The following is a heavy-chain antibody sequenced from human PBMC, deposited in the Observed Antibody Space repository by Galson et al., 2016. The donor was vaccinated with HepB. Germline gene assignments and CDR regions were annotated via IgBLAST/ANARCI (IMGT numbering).Heavy chain of an antibody. J-gene: IGHJ6*02. Sequence: QSGAEVKKPGESLKISCKASGYRFTSHWIGWVRQMPGKGLEWMGSIYPSDSNTRYSPSFEGQVTFSADKSITTAYLQWSSLKASDTGMYYCIYSSSSGGYNYYGMDVWGQGTTVTVSS. CDR2: IYPSDSNT. CDR3: IYSSSSGGYNYYGMDV. CDR1: GYRFTSHW. V-gene: IGHV5-51*01. D-gene: IGHD6-6*01.